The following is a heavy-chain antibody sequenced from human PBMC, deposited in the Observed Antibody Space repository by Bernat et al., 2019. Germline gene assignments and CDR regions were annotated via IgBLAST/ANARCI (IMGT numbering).Heavy chain of an antibody. J-gene: IGHJ4*02. CDR3: AKGVVGTSLKRSPLDY. CDR2: ISYDGSNK. Sequence: QVQLVESGGGLVKPGGSLRLSCAASGFTFSSYGMHWVRQAPGKGLEWVAVISYDGSNKYYADSVKGRFTISRDNSKNTLYLQMNSLRAEDTAVYYCAKGVVGTSLKRSPLDYWGQGTLVTVSS. CDR1: GFTFSSYG. D-gene: IGHD6-19*01. V-gene: IGHV3-30*18.